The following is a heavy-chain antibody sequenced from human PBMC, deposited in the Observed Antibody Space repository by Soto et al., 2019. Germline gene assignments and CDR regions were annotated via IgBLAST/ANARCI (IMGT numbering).Heavy chain of an antibody. CDR3: ARVANIKVGGIKIYYFDY. CDR2: ISAVSTYI. V-gene: IGHV3-21*01. J-gene: IGHJ4*02. D-gene: IGHD3-10*01. CDR1: GFNFGSYG. Sequence: GGSLRLSCVASGFNFGSYGMYWVRQAPGKRLEWVSSISAVSTYIYYGDSVKCRFTISRDNAKNSMFLQMDSLTAENTAVYYCARVANIKVGGIKIYYFDYWGQGVPVTVSS.